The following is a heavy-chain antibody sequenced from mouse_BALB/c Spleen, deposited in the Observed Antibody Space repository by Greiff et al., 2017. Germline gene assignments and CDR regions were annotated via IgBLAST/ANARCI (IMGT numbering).Heavy chain of an antibody. CDR3: ARFYYGYEGFAY. CDR2: ISYSGST. V-gene: IGHV3-2*02. CDR1: GYSITSDYA. Sequence: EVKVEESGPGLVKPSQSLSLTCTVTGYSITSDYAWNWIRQFPGNKLEWMGYISYSGSTSYNPSLKSRISITRDTSKNQFFLQLNSVTTEDTATYYCARFYYGYEGFAYWGQGTLVTVSA. D-gene: IGHD2-2*01. J-gene: IGHJ3*01.